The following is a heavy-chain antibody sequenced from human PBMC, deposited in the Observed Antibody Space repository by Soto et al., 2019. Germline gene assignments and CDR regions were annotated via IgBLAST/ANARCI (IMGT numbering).Heavy chain of an antibody. Sequence: QVQLLQSGVEVKKPGSWVKVSCKASGGTFSSYSINWVRQAPGQGFEWMGEIIPIFGTANYAQKFQGRVTITADESTSTAYMELSSLRSEDTAVYYCARDGGRHSGGIDYWAPGTLVTVSS. D-gene: IGHD1-26*01. CDR3: ARDGGRHSGGIDY. CDR1: GGTFSSYS. J-gene: IGHJ4*02. V-gene: IGHV1-69*01. CDR2: IIPIFGTA.